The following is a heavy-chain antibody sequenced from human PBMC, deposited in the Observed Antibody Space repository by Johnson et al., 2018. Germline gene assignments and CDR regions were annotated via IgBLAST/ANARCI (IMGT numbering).Heavy chain of an antibody. CDR3: ARGNGDSSVCFDY. D-gene: IGHD3-22*01. V-gene: IGHV3-33*01. J-gene: IGHJ4*02. Sequence: VQLLESGGGVVQPGRSLRLSCTTSGFNFRTFGMHWVRQAPGKGLEWVAVIWLDGSKKYYGDLVKGRFTISRDNYKYTFLLQMDSPTAVDTGIYYCARGNGDSSVCFDYWGRGTLVTVSS. CDR2: IWLDGSKK. CDR1: GFNFRTFG.